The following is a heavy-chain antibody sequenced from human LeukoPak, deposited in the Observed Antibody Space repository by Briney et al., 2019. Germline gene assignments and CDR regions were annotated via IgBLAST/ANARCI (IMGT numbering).Heavy chain of an antibody. CDR2: IYTSGST. Sequence: SETLSLTCTVSGGSISSGSYYWSWIRQPAGKGLEWIGRIYTSGSTNYNPSLKSRVTISVDTSKNQFSLKLSSVTAADTAVYYCARDDRAPVPYYYGSGSLRGTYYYYYYMDVWGKGTTVTISS. D-gene: IGHD3-10*01. CDR1: GGSISSGSYY. V-gene: IGHV4-61*02. CDR3: ARDDRAPVPYYYGSGSLRGTYYYYYYMDV. J-gene: IGHJ6*03.